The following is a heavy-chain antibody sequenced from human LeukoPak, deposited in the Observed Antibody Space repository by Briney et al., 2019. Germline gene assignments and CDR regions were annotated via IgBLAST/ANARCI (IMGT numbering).Heavy chain of an antibody. J-gene: IGHJ4*02. V-gene: IGHV1-69*01. CDR3: ASPKENSDYYFDS. CDR1: GGTLRNYA. Sequence: SVKVSCKASGGTLRNYAISWVRQAPGQGLEWMGGLIPLLGRAEYAQKFQGRVTITADEPTNTAYMELNFLRSEDTAVYYCASPKENSDYYFDSWGQGTLVAVSA. CDR2: LIPLLGRA. D-gene: IGHD4-11*01.